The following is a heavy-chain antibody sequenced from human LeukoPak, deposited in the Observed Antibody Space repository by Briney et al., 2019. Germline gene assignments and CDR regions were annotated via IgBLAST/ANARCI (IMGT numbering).Heavy chain of an antibody. CDR3: ARSSSFDY. CDR2: ISYDGSNK. J-gene: IGHJ4*02. CDR1: GFTFSSYA. D-gene: IGHD6-19*01. Sequence: GGSLRLSCAASGFTFSSYAMHWVRQAPGKGLEWVAVISYDGSNKYYADSVKGRFTISRDNSKNTLYLQMNSLRAEDTAVYYCARSSSFDYWGQGTLVTVSS. V-gene: IGHV3-30-3*01.